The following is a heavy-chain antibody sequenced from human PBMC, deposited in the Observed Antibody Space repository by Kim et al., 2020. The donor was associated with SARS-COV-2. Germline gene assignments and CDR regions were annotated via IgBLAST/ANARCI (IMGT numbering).Heavy chain of an antibody. V-gene: IGHV1-69*04. CDR2: IIPILGIA. D-gene: IGHD4-17*01. Sequence: SAKVSCKASGGTFSSYAISWVRQAPGQGLEWMGRIIPILGIANYAQKFQGRVTITADKSTSTAYMELSSLRSEDTAVYYCARDRVTTVTTELGYWGQGTLVTVSS. J-gene: IGHJ4*02. CDR1: GGTFSSYA. CDR3: ARDRVTTVTTELGY.